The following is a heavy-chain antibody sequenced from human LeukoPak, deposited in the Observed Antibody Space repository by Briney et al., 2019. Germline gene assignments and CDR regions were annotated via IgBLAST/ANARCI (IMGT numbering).Heavy chain of an antibody. D-gene: IGHD6-13*01. Sequence: GGSLRLSCAASGFTFSSYAMGSVRQAPGKGVEWVLGICVSGTIIYYADSVKGRFTISRDNSKNTLYLQLNRLRVAGRAVYHCARMFDPSSWYRAGFDYWGQGTLVTVSS. J-gene: IGHJ4*02. CDR3: ARMFDPSSWYRAGFDY. V-gene: IGHV3-23*01. CDR2: ICVSGTII. CDR1: GFTFSSYA.